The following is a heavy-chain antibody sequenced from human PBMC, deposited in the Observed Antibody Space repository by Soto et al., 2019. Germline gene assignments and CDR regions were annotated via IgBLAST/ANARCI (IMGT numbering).Heavy chain of an antibody. CDR2: IYTTGST. CDR3: ARAKGGSSLAFDV. Sequence: SETLSLTCTVSSGSSSGYYWSWIRQPAGKGLEWIGRIYTTGSTNCNPSLKSRVTMSVDTSKSQFSLKLTSLTAADTAVYYCARAKGGSSLAFDVWGQGTMVTVSS. J-gene: IGHJ3*01. V-gene: IGHV4-4*07. D-gene: IGHD1-26*01. CDR1: SGSSSGYY.